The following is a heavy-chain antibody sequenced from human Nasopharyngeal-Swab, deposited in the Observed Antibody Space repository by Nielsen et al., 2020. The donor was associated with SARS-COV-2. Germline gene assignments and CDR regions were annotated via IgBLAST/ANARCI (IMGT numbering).Heavy chain of an antibody. CDR3: AKDDGSSGYFPY. CDR1: GFTFSSYA. Sequence: GSLRLSCAASGFTFSSYAMSWVRQAPGKGLEWVSAISGSGGSTYYADSVKGRFTISRDNSKNTLYLQMNSLRAEDTAVYYCAKDDGSSGYFPYWGQGTLVTVSS. J-gene: IGHJ4*02. D-gene: IGHD3-22*01. V-gene: IGHV3-23*01. CDR2: ISGSGGST.